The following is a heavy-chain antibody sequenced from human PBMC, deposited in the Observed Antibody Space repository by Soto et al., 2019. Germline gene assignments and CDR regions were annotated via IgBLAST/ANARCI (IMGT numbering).Heavy chain of an antibody. Sequence: SETLSLTCAVSGGSISTSNWWSWVRQPPGKGLEWIGEVYRTGSTNYNPSLESRLTISVDKSKNQFSLKLTSVTAADTAVYYCARARATIAAAAIFNCWGQGTLVTFSS. CDR2: VYRTGST. CDR1: GGSISTSNW. V-gene: IGHV4-4*02. D-gene: IGHD6-13*01. J-gene: IGHJ4*02. CDR3: ARARATIAAAAIFNC.